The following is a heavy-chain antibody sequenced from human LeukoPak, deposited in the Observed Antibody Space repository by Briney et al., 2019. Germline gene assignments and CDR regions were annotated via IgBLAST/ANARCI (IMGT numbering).Heavy chain of an antibody. CDR3: ARDSYGGGY. D-gene: IGHD2-8*01. Sequence: KPSETLSLTCTVSGGSISIYYWSWIRQPPGKGLEWIGYISHSGSTNYNPSLESRVTISLDTSKNQFSLKLSSVTAADTAIYYCARDSYGGGYWGQGTLVTASS. V-gene: IGHV4-59*01. J-gene: IGHJ4*02. CDR1: GGSISIYY. CDR2: ISHSGST.